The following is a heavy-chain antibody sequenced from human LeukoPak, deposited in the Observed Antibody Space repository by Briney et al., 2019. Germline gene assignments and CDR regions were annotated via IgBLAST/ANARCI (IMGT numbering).Heavy chain of an antibody. J-gene: IGHJ4*02. D-gene: IGHD6-19*01. CDR2: ISSSGSTI. V-gene: IGHV3-11*01. CDR3: ARDLPTVAGTPDY. Sequence: KTGGSLRLSCAASGFTFTDYYMSWIRQAPGKGLQWVSYISSSGSTIYYADSVKGRFTISRDNAKSSLYLQMNSLRADDTAVYYCARDLPTVAGTPDYWGQGILVTVSS. CDR1: GFTFTDYY.